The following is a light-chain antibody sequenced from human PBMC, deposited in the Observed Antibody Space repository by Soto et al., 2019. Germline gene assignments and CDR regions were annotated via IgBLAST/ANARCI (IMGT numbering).Light chain of an antibody. Sequence: EIVMTQSPATLSVSPGERAALSCRASQSVSSNFAWYQQKPGQAPRLLIYGASTRATGIPARFSGRGSGTEFTLTISSLQSEDFAVYYCQQYNKWPYTFGQGTKVEIK. CDR2: GAS. CDR1: QSVSSN. V-gene: IGKV3-15*01. J-gene: IGKJ2*01. CDR3: QQYNKWPYT.